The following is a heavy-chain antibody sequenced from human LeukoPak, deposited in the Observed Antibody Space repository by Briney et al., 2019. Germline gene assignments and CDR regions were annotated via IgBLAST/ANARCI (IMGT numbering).Heavy chain of an antibody. J-gene: IGHJ6*04. CDR3: ARDFCSSPSCDPRNSYWGRDV. CDR2: ISAYNGNT. CDR1: GYTFTSYG. D-gene: IGHD2-2*01. Sequence: ASVKVSCKASGYTFTSYGISWVRQAPGQGLEWMGWISAYNGNTNYAQKLQGRVTMTTDTSTSTAYMELRSLRSDDTAVYYCARDFCSSPSCDPRNSYWGRDVGAKGPRATVSS. V-gene: IGHV1-18*01.